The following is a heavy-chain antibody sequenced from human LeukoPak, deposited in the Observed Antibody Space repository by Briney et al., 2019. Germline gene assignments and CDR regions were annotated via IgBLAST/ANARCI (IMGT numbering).Heavy chain of an antibody. CDR2: SKDDGRST. CDR3: ARAGYSSGWYYFDY. V-gene: IGHV3-74*01. CDR1: GFIFSTYG. J-gene: IGHJ4*02. Sequence: GVSLRLSCAASGFIFSTYGMHWVRQAPGKGLVWVSRSKDDGRSTSYADSVKGRFTISRDSAKNTLFLQMDSLRAEDTAVYYCARAGYSSGWYYFDYWGQGTLVTVSS. D-gene: IGHD6-19*01.